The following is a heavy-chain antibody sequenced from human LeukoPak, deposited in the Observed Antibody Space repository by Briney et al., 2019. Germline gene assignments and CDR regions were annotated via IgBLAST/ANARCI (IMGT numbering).Heavy chain of an antibody. CDR2: IKEDGSDK. V-gene: IGHV3-7*03. J-gene: IGHJ4*02. D-gene: IGHD6-13*01. Sequence: GGSLRLSCAASGISFSSYWMTWVRQAPGKGLEWVANIKEDGSDKYYVDSVKGRFTISRDNAKNSLYLQMNSLRAEDTAVYYCARDSGWFRFDSWGQGTLVTVSS. CDR1: GISFSSYW. CDR3: ARDSGWFRFDS.